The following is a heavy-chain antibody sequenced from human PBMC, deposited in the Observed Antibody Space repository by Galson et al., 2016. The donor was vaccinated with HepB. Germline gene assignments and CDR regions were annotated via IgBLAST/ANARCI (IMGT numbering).Heavy chain of an antibody. D-gene: IGHD2-21*01. CDR2: ISDTGST. CDR1: GGSVSSYY. V-gene: IGHV4-59*02. CDR3: AKRDCVGVRCYDWDNNWFDP. Sequence: ETLSLTCTVSGGSVSSYYWSWIRQPPGKGLQWIGYISDTGSTNYNPSLKSRVIISIDTSKNQLSLNLTSVTAADTAVYYCAKRDCVGVRCYDWDNNWFDPWAREPWSPSPQ. J-gene: IGHJ5*02.